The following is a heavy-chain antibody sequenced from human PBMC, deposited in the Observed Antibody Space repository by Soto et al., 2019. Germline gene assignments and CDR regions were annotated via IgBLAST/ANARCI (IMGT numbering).Heavy chain of an antibody. J-gene: IGHJ6*02. CDR2: INPGDSDT. CDR1: AYTFSNYW. CDR3: ARDSTSPSSSWYFRSYYYGKDV. D-gene: IGHD6-13*01. Sequence: GESLKISCKGSAYTFSNYWIGWVRQMPGRGLEWMGIINPGDSDTRYNPSFRGQVTISADTSISTAYLQWSSLKASDTAVYYCARDSTSPSSSWYFRSYYYGKDVWGQGTTVTVSS. V-gene: IGHV5-51*01.